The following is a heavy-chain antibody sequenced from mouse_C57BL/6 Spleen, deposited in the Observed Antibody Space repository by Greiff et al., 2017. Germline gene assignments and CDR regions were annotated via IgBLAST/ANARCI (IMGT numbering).Heavy chain of an antibody. J-gene: IGHJ1*03. CDR3: ARRGIHYYGSSYWYFDV. Sequence: QVQLQQPGAELVKPGASVKLSCKASGYTFTSYWMHWVKQRPGRGLEWIGRIAPNSGGTKYNEKFKSKATLTVDKPSSTAYMQLSSLTSEYSAVYYCARRGIHYYGSSYWYFDVWGTGTTVTVSS. V-gene: IGHV1-72*01. CDR2: IAPNSGGT. CDR1: GYTFTSYW. D-gene: IGHD1-1*01.